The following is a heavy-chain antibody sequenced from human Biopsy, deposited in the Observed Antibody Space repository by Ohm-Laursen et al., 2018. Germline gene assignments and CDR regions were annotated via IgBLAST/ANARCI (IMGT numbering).Heavy chain of an antibody. Sequence: ASVKVSCKPSGYIFTSYYIHWVRQAPGQGLEWMASINPSGGSTTYAQRFQGRLIMTRDTSTSSIYMELNSLRSEDTAIYFCARAVAGTGGVFDSWGQGTLVTVSS. CDR2: INPSGGST. V-gene: IGHV1-46*01. CDR1: GYIFTSYY. J-gene: IGHJ4*02. D-gene: IGHD6-19*01. CDR3: ARAVAGTGGVFDS.